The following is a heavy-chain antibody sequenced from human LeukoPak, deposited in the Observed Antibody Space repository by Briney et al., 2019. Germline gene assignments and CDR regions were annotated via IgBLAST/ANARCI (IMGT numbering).Heavy chain of an antibody. CDR3: ARHVSGIYGSRGDFDY. V-gene: IGHV4-59*08. Sequence: SETLSLTCSVSGGSINSIYWSWMRPPPGRGLEWIGYIHSSGGTNYNTSLKSRVTMSVDTSKSEFSLKPNSVTAADSAVYFCARHVSGIYGSRGDFDYWGQGTLVTVSS. CDR1: GGSINSIY. J-gene: IGHJ4*02. D-gene: IGHD3-10*01. CDR2: IHSSGGT.